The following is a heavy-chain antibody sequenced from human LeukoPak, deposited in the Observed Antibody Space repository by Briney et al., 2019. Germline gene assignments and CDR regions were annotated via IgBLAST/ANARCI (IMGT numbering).Heavy chain of an antibody. V-gene: IGHV4-59*01. CDR2: IYYSGSI. CDR1: GGSISSYY. D-gene: IGHD6-19*01. Sequence: PSETLSLTCTVSGGSISSYYWSWIRQPPGKGLEWIGYIYYSGSINYNPSLKSRVTISVDTSKNQFSLKLSSVTAADTAVYYCARADSSGWIFDYWGQGTLVTVSS. J-gene: IGHJ4*02. CDR3: ARADSSGWIFDY.